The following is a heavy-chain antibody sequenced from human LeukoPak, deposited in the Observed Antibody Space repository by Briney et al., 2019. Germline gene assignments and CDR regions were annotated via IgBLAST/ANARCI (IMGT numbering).Heavy chain of an antibody. Sequence: GESLKISCRGSGYNFANYWIGWVRQMPGKGPEWMGVIWPGDSDTRYSPSFEGQVTISVDKSISTAHLQWSSLKASDTAMYYCATLYSSGWYGGGFDYWGQGTLVTVSS. J-gene: IGHJ4*02. CDR3: ATLYSSGWYGGGFDY. CDR1: GYNFANYW. V-gene: IGHV5-51*01. D-gene: IGHD6-19*01. CDR2: IWPGDSDT.